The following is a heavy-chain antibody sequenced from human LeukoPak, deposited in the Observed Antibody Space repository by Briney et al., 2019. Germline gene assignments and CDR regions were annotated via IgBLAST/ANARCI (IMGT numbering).Heavy chain of an antibody. D-gene: IGHD6-19*01. CDR1: GFTFNTHG. V-gene: IGHV3-30*18. Sequence: GGSLRLSCTASGFTFNTHGMHWVRQVPGKGLEWVTLISPDGNNKYHADSVKGRFTISRDNSKSTVCLQVSSLKTEDTATYYCAKVRSSGWHEPYHFYGMDVWGQGTTVIVSS. CDR2: ISPDGNNK. J-gene: IGHJ6*02. CDR3: AKVRSSGWHEPYHFYGMDV.